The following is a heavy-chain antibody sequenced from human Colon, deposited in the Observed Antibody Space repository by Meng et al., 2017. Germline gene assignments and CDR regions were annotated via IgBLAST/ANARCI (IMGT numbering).Heavy chain of an antibody. J-gene: IGHJ4*02. CDR3: ARLSGGQWLDS. CDR2: IYYSGTT. CDR1: CGSVNSYNSC. V-gene: IGHV4-61*01. D-gene: IGHD2-15*01. Sequence: QLPYSGPRCRRPAETLSRTFTLSCGSVNSYNSCWNLLRHPPGKGLEWIGYIYYSGTTNYNPSLKSRVTISLYTSKNQFSLRLTSVAAADTAVYYCARLSGGQWLDSWGQGTLVTASS.